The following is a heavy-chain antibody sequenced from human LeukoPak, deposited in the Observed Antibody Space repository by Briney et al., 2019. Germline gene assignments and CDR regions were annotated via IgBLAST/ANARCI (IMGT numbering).Heavy chain of an antibody. J-gene: IGHJ2*01. CDR3: ARDPNPALWYFDL. CDR2: IGTYDGHT. CDR1: GYSFTDYI. Sequence: ASVKVSCKTSGYSFTDYIIAWVRQAPGQGLEWLGWIGTYDGHTSYAQKVQGRVTMTTDTSATTAYLELRSLRSDDTAVYYCARDPNPALWYFDLWGRGTLVTVSS. V-gene: IGHV1-18*01.